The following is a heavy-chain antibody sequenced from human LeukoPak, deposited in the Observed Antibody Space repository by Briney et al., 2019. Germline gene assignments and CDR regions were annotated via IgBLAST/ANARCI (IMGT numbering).Heavy chain of an antibody. V-gene: IGHV4-59*12. CDR2: IFYSGST. CDR3: AKEVYSSSWSRRTGYFQH. Sequence: PETLSLTCTVSGGSISSYYWSWIRQPPGKGLEWIGYIFYSGSTKYNPSLKSRVTISLDTSKNQFSLKLSSVTAADTAVYYCAKEVYSSSWSRRTGYFQHWGQGTLDTVSS. J-gene: IGHJ1*01. CDR1: GGSISSYY. D-gene: IGHD6-13*01.